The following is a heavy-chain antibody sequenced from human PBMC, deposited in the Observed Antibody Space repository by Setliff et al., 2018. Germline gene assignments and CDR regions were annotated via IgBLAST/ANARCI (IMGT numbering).Heavy chain of an antibody. CDR3: ARPHDYGDYSLYV. Sequence: SETLSLTCTVSGGSISSSSYYWSWIRQPAGKGLEWIGHIYTSGSTNYNPSLKSRVTISVDTSKNQFSLKLSSVTAADTAVYYCARPHDYGDYSLYVWGKGTTVTVSS. J-gene: IGHJ6*04. V-gene: IGHV4-61*09. D-gene: IGHD4-17*01. CDR1: GGSISSSSYY. CDR2: IYTSGST.